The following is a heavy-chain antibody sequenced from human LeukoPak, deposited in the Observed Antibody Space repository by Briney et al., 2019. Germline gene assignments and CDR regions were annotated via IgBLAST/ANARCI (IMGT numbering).Heavy chain of an antibody. CDR3: ARAEDLAYCGGDCPLGWFDP. J-gene: IGHJ5*02. V-gene: IGHV4-34*01. CDR2: INHSGST. CDR1: GGSFSGYY. D-gene: IGHD2-21*02. Sequence: SETLSLTCAVYGGSFSGYYWSWIRQPPGKGLEWIGEINHSGSTNYNPSLKSRVTISVDTSKNQFSLKLSSVTAADTAVYYCARAEDLAYCGGDCPLGWFDPRGQGTLVTASS.